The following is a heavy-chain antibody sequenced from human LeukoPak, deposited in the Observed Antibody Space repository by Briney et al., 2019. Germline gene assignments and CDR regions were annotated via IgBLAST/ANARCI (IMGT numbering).Heavy chain of an antibody. CDR3: ARGLGFRGTYYYGSGSHYFDY. J-gene: IGHJ4*02. Sequence: SETLSPTCAVYGGSFSGYYWSWIRQPPGKGLEWIGEINHSGSSNYNPSLKSRVTISVDTSKNQVSLKLSSVTAADTAVYYCARGLGFRGTYYYGSGSHYFDYWGQGTLVTVSS. V-gene: IGHV4-34*01. D-gene: IGHD3-10*01. CDR1: GGSFSGYY. CDR2: INHSGSS.